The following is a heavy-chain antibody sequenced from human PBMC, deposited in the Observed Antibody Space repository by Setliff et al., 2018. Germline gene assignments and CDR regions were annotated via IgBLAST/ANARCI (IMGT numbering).Heavy chain of an antibody. CDR3: ASEDGSGSSWYLSSYGDY. Sequence: ASVKVSCKASGYTFTSYYMHWVRQAPGQGLEWMGIINPSGGSTSYAQKFQGRVTMTRDTSTSTVYMELSRLRSEDTAVYYCASEDGSGSSWYLSSYGDYWGQGTLVTVSS. D-gene: IGHD6-13*01. J-gene: IGHJ4*02. CDR2: INPSGGST. CDR1: GYTFTSYY. V-gene: IGHV1-46*01.